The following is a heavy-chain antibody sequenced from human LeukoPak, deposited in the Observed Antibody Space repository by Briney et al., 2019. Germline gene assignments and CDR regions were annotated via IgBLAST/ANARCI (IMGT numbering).Heavy chain of an antibody. Sequence: GGSLRLSCSASGXSFSSYVMYWVRQAPGKGLEYVSSISSNGGSTYYANSVKGRFTISRDNSKNTLYLQMGSLRAEDMAVYYCARGGQSKYDSSGYLNYFDYWGQGTLVTVSS. CDR1: GXSFSSYV. CDR3: ARGGQSKYDSSGYLNYFDY. J-gene: IGHJ4*02. CDR2: ISSNGGST. V-gene: IGHV3-64*01. D-gene: IGHD3-22*01.